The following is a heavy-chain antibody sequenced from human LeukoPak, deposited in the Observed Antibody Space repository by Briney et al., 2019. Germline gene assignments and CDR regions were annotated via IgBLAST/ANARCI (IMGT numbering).Heavy chain of an antibody. CDR3: ARGVTFYDDSSGYLTDY. V-gene: IGHV4-31*03. J-gene: IGHJ4*02. CDR1: GSSLLTPDYY. D-gene: IGHD3-22*01. Sequence: PSETLSLTCTVSGSSLLTPDYYWTWIRQHPGRGLEWIGYIYNRGLTYYSPSLKRRVTISVDTSKNQFSLKLTSVAAADTAVYYCARGVTFYDDSSGYLTDYWGQGTLVTVSS. CDR2: IYNRGLT.